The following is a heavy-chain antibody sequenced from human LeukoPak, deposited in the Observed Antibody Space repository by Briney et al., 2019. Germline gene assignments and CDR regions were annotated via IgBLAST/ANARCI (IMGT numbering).Heavy chain of an antibody. V-gene: IGHV3-7*01. CDR2: IKQDGSEK. J-gene: IGHJ6*02. D-gene: IGHD6-6*01. CDR3: ARDGYSSSFYYYYYGMDV. Sequence: GGSLRLSCAASGFTFSSYWMSWVRQAPGKGLEWVANIKQDGSEKYYVDSVKGRFTISRDNAKNSLYLQMNSLRAEDTAVYYCARDGYSSSFYYYYYGMDVWGQGTTVTVSS. CDR1: GFTFSSYW.